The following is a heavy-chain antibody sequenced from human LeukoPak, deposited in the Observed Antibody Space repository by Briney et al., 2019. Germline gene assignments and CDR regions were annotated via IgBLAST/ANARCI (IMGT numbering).Heavy chain of an antibody. V-gene: IGHV1-69*01. Sequence: ASVKVSCKASGVTFSSYAISWVRQAPGQGVEWLGGIIPIFGTANYAQKFQGRVTFTADESTSTAYMELSSLRSEVTARYYCAGDPVDGAEHNWGQGTLVTVSA. J-gene: IGHJ4*02. D-gene: IGHD1/OR15-1a*01. CDR1: GVTFSSYA. CDR3: AGDPVDGAEHN. CDR2: IIPIFGTA.